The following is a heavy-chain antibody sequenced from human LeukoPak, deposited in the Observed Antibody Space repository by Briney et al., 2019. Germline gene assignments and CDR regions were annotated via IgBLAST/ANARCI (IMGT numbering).Heavy chain of an antibody. J-gene: IGHJ3*02. CDR3: ASCIAAAEAFDI. Sequence: SETLSLTCIVSGGSIGPYYWSWIRQAAGKGPEWIGRIYTSGTADYNPALKGRVFLSVDTAKNQFSLKLSSVTAADTAVYYCASCIAAAEAFDIWGQGTMVTVSS. CDR1: GGSIGPYY. V-gene: IGHV4-4*07. CDR2: IYTSGTA. D-gene: IGHD6-13*01.